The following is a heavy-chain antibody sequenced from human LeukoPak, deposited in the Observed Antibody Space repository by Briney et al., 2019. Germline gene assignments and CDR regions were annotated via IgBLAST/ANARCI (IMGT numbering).Heavy chain of an antibody. D-gene: IGHD5-18*01. V-gene: IGHV3-21*01. CDR1: GFTFSSYS. CDR3: AREPRGIQLRDAFDI. Sequence: GGSLRLSCAASGFTFSSYSMNWVRQAPGKGLEWVSSISSSSSYIYYADSVKGRFTISRDNAKNSLYLQMNSLRAEDTAVYYCAREPRGIQLRDAFDIWGQGTMVPVSS. J-gene: IGHJ3*02. CDR2: ISSSSSYI.